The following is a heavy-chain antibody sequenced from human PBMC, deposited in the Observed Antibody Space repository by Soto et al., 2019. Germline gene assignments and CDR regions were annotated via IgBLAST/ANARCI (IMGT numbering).Heavy chain of an antibody. V-gene: IGHV1-69*08. CDR3: ARGLGGRMDD. CDR2: IIPILGET. J-gene: IGHJ6*02. CDR1: GTIFSSYT. D-gene: IGHD3-16*01. Sequence: QVQLVQSGAEVKKPGSSVRVSCKASGTIFSSYTISWVRQAPGQGLEWMGRIIPILGETNSAQKFQDRVTLTADKSTNTAYMELNSLRLEDTAVYYCARGLGGRMDDWGQWTTVTVSS.